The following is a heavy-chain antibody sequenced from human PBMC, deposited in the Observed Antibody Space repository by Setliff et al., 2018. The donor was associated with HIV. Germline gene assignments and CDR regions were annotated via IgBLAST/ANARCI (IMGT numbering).Heavy chain of an antibody. V-gene: IGHV4-39*07. Sequence: SETLSLTCIVSGGSIRSSSYYWGWIRQPPGKGLGWIGSIYYSGSTNYNPSLKSRVTISVDTSKNQFSLKLSSVTAADTAVYYCARLGEYSSSWYGSLGAFDIWGQGTMVTVSS. D-gene: IGHD6-13*01. CDR2: IYYSGST. CDR3: ARLGEYSSSWYGSLGAFDI. CDR1: GGSIRSSSYY. J-gene: IGHJ3*02.